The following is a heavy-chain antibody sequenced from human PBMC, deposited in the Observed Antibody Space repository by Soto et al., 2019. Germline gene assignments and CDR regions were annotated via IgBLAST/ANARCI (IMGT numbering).Heavy chain of an antibody. CDR3: AKRASGSYFDY. Sequence: SCSNYAMNWVRQAPGKGLEWISVISGSGGSTYYADSVKGRFTISRDNSKNTLYLQMNSLRAEDTAVYYCAKRASGSYFDYWSQGTLVTVPS. CDR2: ISGSGGST. V-gene: IGHV3-23*01. J-gene: IGHJ4*02. CDR1: SCSNYA. D-gene: IGHD3-10*01.